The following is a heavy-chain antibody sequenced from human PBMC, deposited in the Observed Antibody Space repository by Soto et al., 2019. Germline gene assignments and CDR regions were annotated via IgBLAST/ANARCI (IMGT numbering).Heavy chain of an antibody. CDR2: ITNNGGTT. V-gene: IGHV3-64D*08. J-gene: IGHJ4*02. CDR3: VKRCSGSCGTCYYDY. D-gene: IGHD2-15*01. CDR1: GFTFSTYS. Sequence: EVQLVESGGGLVQPGGSLTLSCSASGFTFSTYSMHWVRQAPGQRLEYVSSITNNGGTTYYANSVKGRFTISRDNSKNTLYLQMSSLRTGDTAMYYCVKRCSGSCGTCYYDYWGQGTLVTVSS.